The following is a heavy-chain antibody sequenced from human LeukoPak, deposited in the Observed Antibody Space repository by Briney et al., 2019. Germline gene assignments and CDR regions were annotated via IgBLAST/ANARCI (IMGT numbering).Heavy chain of an antibody. CDR2: IRASVSGT. D-gene: IGHD1-14*01. V-gene: IGHV3-23*01. J-gene: IGHJ4*02. CDR1: GFTFSSYG. CDR3: AKDLNNNGRGFDY. Sequence: GSLRLSCAASGFTFSSYGLSWVRQAPGKGLEWVAAIRASVSGTYYADSVQGRFIISRDNSKNTLYLQMDRLRADDTAVYYCAKDLNNNGRGFDYWGQGTLVTVSS.